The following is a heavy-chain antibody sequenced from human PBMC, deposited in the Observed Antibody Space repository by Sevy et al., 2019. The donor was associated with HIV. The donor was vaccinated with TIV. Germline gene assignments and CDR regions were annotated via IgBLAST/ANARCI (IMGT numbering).Heavy chain of an antibody. J-gene: IGHJ4*02. D-gene: IGHD3-22*01. CDR1: GYMFIAYF. Sequence: ASVKVSCKASGYMFIAYFIHWVRQAPGQGLEWMGRINPNSGDTNYEQKFQGRVTMTTETSINTAYMELSRLRSDDTAVYSCGRVLYYVSSAYYFDYWGQGTMVTVSS. V-gene: IGHV1-2*06. CDR2: INPNSGDT. CDR3: GRVLYYVSSAYYFDY.